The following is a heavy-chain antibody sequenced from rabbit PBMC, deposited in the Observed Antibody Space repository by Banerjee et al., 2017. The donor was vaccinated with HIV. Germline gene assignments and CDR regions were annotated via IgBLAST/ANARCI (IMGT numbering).Heavy chain of an antibody. J-gene: IGHJ4*01. CDR2: INSGSGDSA. Sequence: QSLEESGGGLVKPGASLTLTCKASGFAFSSDYDMCWVRQAPGKGLEWIACINSGSGDSAYYATWAKGRFTISRPWSTTVTLQMSSLTAADTATYFCARVSETSGWGEDLWGPGTLVTVS. D-gene: IGHD4-1*01. CDR1: GFAFSSDYD. CDR3: ARVSETSGWGEDL. V-gene: IGHV1S40*01.